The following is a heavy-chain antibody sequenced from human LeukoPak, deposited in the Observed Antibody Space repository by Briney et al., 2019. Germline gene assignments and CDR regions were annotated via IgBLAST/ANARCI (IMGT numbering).Heavy chain of an antibody. CDR3: ARETTPNSFAP. Sequence: SETLSLTCTVSRGSVSSGTYYWSWIRQPPGKGLEWIGYVSYSGSTNYNPSLKSRVTISLDTSKNQFSLKVNSVTAADTAVYYCARETTPNSFAPWGQGTLVTVSS. J-gene: IGHJ5*02. CDR2: VSYSGST. V-gene: IGHV4-61*01. CDR1: RGSVSSGTYY. D-gene: IGHD4-11*01.